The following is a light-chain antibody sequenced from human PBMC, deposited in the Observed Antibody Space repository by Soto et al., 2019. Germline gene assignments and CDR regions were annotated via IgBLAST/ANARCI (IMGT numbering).Light chain of an antibody. CDR2: AAS. Sequence: DIQMTQSPSSLSASVGDRVTITCRASQSISSYLNWYQQKPWKAPKLLIYAASSLQSGVPSRFSGSGSGTDFTLTISSLQPEDFATYYCQQSYSTPRTFGQGPKLEIK. V-gene: IGKV1-39*01. CDR1: QSISSY. J-gene: IGKJ2*01. CDR3: QQSYSTPRT.